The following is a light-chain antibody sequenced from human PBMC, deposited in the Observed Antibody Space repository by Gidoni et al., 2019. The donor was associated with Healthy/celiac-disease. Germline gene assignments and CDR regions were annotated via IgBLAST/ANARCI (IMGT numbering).Light chain of an antibody. CDR3: QQYKNWPPIT. V-gene: IGKV3-15*01. CDR1: QSVSSN. Sequence: EIVMPQSPATLSVSPGERATLSCRASQSVSSNLAWYQQKPGQAPRLRIYGASTRATGIPARFSGSGSGTEFTLTISSLQSEDFAVYYCQQYKNWPPITFGQGTRLEIK. J-gene: IGKJ5*01. CDR2: GAS.